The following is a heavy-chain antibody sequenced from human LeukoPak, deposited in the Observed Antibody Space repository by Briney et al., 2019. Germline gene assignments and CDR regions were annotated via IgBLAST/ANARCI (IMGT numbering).Heavy chain of an antibody. CDR1: GFTFSNYG. CDR3: AKKTIVGATVDAFDF. V-gene: IGHV3-30*02. J-gene: IGHJ3*01. Sequence: GGSLRLSCAASGFTFSNYGMHWVRQAPGKGLAWVASIRYDGFNKYYADSLKGRFTISRDNSKNTLYLQMNSLRAEDTAVYYCAKKTIVGATVDAFDFWGQGTMVIVSS. CDR2: IRYDGFNK. D-gene: IGHD1-26*01.